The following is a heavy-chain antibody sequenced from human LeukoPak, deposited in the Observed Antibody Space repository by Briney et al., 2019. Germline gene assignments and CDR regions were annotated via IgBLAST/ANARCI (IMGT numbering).Heavy chain of an antibody. CDR1: GYTFTGYY. CDR3: ARDWTGYYFDY. D-gene: IGHD3/OR15-3a*01. Sequence: APVKVSCKASGYTFTGYYMHWVRQAPGQGLEWMGWIDPNSGGTNYAQKFQGRVTMTRDTSISTAYLELSRLRSDDTAVYYCARDWTGYYFDYWGQGTLVTVSS. CDR2: IDPNSGGT. J-gene: IGHJ4*02. V-gene: IGHV1-2*02.